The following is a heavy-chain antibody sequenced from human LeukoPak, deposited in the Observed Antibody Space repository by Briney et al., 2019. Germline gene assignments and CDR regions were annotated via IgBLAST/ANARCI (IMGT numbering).Heavy chain of an antibody. J-gene: IGHJ6*04. CDR3: ASHSTYYYDSSGSSVDV. D-gene: IGHD3-22*01. CDR1: GGSISSYY. Sequence: SETLSLTCTVSGGSISSYYWSWIRQPPGKGLEWIGYIYYSGSTNYNPSLKSRVTISVDTSKNQFSLKLSSVAAADTAVYYCASHSTYYYDSSGSSVDVWGKGTTVTVSS. V-gene: IGHV4-59*08. CDR2: IYYSGST.